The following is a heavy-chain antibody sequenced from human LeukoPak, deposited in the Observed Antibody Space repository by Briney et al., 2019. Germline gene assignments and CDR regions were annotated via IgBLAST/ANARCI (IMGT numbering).Heavy chain of an antibody. CDR1: GGSISSYY. CDR3: GRHFYSGWGNWYFDL. CDR2: IYYSGST. Sequence: SETLSLTCTVSGGSISSYYWSWIRQPPGKGLEWIGYIYYSGSTNYNPSLKSRVTISVDTSKNQFSLKLSSVTAADTAVYYCGRHFYSGWGNWYFDLWGRGTLVTVSS. J-gene: IGHJ2*01. D-gene: IGHD6-19*01. V-gene: IGHV4-59*08.